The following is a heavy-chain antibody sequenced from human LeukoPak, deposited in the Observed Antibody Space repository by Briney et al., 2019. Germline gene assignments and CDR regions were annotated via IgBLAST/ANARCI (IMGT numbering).Heavy chain of an antibody. D-gene: IGHD6-19*01. Sequence: GGSLRLSCAASGFTFSDYYMSWIRQAPGKVLEWVSYISSSSSYTNYADSVKGRFTISRDNAKNSLYLQMNSLRAEDTAVYYCARRIAVAGLGVYYGMDVWGKGTTVTVSS. CDR1: GFTFSDYY. CDR3: ARRIAVAGLGVYYGMDV. CDR2: ISSSSSYT. V-gene: IGHV3-11*06. J-gene: IGHJ6*04.